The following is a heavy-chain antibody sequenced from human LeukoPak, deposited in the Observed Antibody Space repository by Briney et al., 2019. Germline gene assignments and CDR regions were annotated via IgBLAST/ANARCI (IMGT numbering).Heavy chain of an antibody. Sequence: SETLSLTCTVSGGSIRSTNYYWGWIRQPPGKGLEWIGSVYYSGSTYYNPSLNSRVTISVDTSKNQFSLRLTSVTAADTAVYYCGAHSGWRFDSWGQGTLVTVSS. D-gene: IGHD6-19*01. CDR3: GAHSGWRFDS. CDR1: GGSIRSTNYY. V-gene: IGHV4-39*01. CDR2: VYYSGST. J-gene: IGHJ4*02.